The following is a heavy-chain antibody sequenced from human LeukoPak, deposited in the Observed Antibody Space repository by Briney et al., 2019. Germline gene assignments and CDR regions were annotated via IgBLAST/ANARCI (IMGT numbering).Heavy chain of an antibody. Sequence: ASVKVSCKASGYTFTGYYMHWVRQAPGQGLELIGWINPNSGGTNYAQKFQGRVTMTRDTSISTAYMELSRLRSDDTAVYYCARDSSGWYLDAFDIWGQGTMVTVSS. J-gene: IGHJ3*02. CDR3: ARDSSGWYLDAFDI. V-gene: IGHV1-2*02. D-gene: IGHD6-19*01. CDR1: GYTFTGYY. CDR2: INPNSGGT.